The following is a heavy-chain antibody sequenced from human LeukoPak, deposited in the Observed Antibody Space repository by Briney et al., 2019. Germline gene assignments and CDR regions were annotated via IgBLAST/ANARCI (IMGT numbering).Heavy chain of an antibody. Sequence: PGGSLRLSCAASGFTFSSYAVSWVRQAPGKGLEWVSSISGSGVATYSADSVKGRFTISRDNSKNTLYLQMSSLRAEDTAVYYCAKDWGYSSSQGYYFDYWGQGTLSPSPQ. V-gene: IGHV3-23*01. CDR2: ISGSGVAT. J-gene: IGHJ4*02. D-gene: IGHD6-13*01. CDR1: GFTFSSYA. CDR3: AKDWGYSSSQGYYFDY.